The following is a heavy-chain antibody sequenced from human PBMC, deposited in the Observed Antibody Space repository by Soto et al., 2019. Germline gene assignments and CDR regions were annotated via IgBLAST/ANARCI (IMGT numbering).Heavy chain of an antibody. D-gene: IGHD3-22*01. V-gene: IGHV4-31*03. J-gene: IGHJ5*02. Sequence: PSETLSLTCTVSGGSISSGGYYWSWIRQHPGKGLEWIGYIYYSGSTYYNPSLKSRVTISVDTSKNQFSLKLSSVTAADTAVYYCARVSYYYDSSGPKVSWFDPWGQGTLVTVSS. CDR3: ARVSYYYDSSGPKVSWFDP. CDR1: GGSISSGGYY. CDR2: IYYSGST.